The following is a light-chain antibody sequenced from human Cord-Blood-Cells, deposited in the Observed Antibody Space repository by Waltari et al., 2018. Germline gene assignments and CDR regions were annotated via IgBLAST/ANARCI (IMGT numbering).Light chain of an antibody. J-gene: IGKJ1*01. CDR2: DAS. Sequence: DIQMTQSPSSLSASAGDRVTITCRMSQGISSCLAWYQQKPGKAPKLLIYDASSLESGVPSRFSGSGSGTEFTLTISCLQPDDFATYYCQQYNSYPWTFGQGTKVEIK. CDR1: QGISSC. V-gene: IGKV1-5*01. CDR3: QQYNSYPWT.